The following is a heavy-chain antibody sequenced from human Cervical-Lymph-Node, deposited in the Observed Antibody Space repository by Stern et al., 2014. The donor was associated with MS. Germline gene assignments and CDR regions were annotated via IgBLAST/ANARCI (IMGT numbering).Heavy chain of an antibody. V-gene: IGHV3-30*18. Sequence: LEESGGGVVQPGRSLRLTCTVSGFTFSSYGMHWVRQAPGKGLEWVSVISYDGSDTYYAESVKGRFTISRDNTKNTLYLEMRRLRREDTAVYYCVKRGITEVRGVRLGDYWGPGTLVIVSS. J-gene: IGHJ4*02. CDR1: GFTFSSYG. CDR2: ISYDGSDT. CDR3: VKRGITEVRGVRLGDY. D-gene: IGHD3-10*01.